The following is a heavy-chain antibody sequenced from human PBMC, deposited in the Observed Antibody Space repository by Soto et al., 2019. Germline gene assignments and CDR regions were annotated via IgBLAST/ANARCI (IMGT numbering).Heavy chain of an antibody. CDR1: GGSISSFY. Sequence: PSETLSLTCTVSGGSISSFYWSWIRQPPGKGLEWIGCIYFSGTSNYNPSLKSRVTISIDTSKNQFSLKLSSLTAADTAVYYCSSRATTAFDYWGQGTLVTVSS. CDR2: IYFSGTS. V-gene: IGHV4-59*08. D-gene: IGHD1-26*01. CDR3: SSRATTAFDY. J-gene: IGHJ4*02.